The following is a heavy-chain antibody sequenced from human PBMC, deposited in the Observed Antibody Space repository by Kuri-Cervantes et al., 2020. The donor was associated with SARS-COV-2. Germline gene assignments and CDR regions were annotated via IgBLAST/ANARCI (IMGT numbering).Heavy chain of an antibody. J-gene: IGHJ4*02. CDR2: IYYSGST. Sequence: SETLSLTCTVSGGSISSGDYYWSWIRQPPGKGLEWIGYIYYSGSTYYNPSLKSRVTISLDTSKKQFSLKLSSVTAADTAVYYCARTSHYDQYFDYWGQGTLVTVSS. CDR1: GGSISSGDYY. CDR3: ARTSHYDQYFDY. D-gene: IGHD4-11*01. V-gene: IGHV4-30-4*08.